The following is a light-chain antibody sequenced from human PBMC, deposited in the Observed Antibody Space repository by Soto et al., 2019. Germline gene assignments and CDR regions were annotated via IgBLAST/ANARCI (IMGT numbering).Light chain of an antibody. J-gene: IGKJ2*01. Sequence: EIVLTQSPGTLSLSPGERATLSCRASQSVSSSYLAWYQQKPGQAPRLLIYGASSRATGIPDRFSGSGSGKDFTLTISRLEPEVFAVYYCQQYGSSPYTFGQGTKLEI. V-gene: IGKV3-20*01. CDR2: GAS. CDR3: QQYGSSPYT. CDR1: QSVSSSY.